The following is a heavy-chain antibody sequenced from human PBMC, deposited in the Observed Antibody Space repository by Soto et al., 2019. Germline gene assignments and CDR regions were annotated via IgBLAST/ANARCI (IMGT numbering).Heavy chain of an antibody. CDR2: INTNPWHP. CDR1: GYTFVSYA. J-gene: IGHJ4*02. CDR3: VRGYYYSRAHSSLDY. Sequence: QVNLVQSGSELKKPGASVKISCKASGYTFVSYAMNWVRQAPGQDLEWMGWINTNPWHPTYAQGFTGLIVFSLDTSFSQASSKILRLQAEETAVYDSVRGYYYSRAHSSLDYWGQGTLVTVS. V-gene: IGHV7-4-1*01. D-gene: IGHD3-22*01.